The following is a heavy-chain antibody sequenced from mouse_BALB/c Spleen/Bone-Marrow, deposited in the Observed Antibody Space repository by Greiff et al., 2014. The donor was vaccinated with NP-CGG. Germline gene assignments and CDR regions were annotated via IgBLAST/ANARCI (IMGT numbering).Heavy chain of an antibody. D-gene: IGHD2-14*01. CDR2: INPYNGGT. V-gene: IGHV1-26*01. CDR3: ARKRPYYRYDPYAMDY. CDR1: GYSFTGYT. Sequence: SGPELVKPGASMKISCKASGYSFTGYTMNWVKQSHGKNLEWIGLINPYNGGTSYNQKFKGKATLTVDKSSSTAYMELLSLTSEDSAVYYCARKRPYYRYDPYAMDYWGQGTSVTVSS. J-gene: IGHJ4*01.